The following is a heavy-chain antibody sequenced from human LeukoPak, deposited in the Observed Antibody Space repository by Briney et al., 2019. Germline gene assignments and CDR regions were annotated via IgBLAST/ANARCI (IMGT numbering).Heavy chain of an antibody. Sequence: GGSLRLSCAASGFTVSSNYMTWVRLAPGKGLEWVSVIYSGGGTYYADSVKGRFTISRDNSKNTLYLQMNSLRAEDTAVYYCARGASRDGSGYWGQGTLVTVSS. D-gene: IGHD5-24*01. V-gene: IGHV3-66*01. CDR2: IYSGGGT. CDR3: ARGASRDGSGY. CDR1: GFTVSSNY. J-gene: IGHJ4*02.